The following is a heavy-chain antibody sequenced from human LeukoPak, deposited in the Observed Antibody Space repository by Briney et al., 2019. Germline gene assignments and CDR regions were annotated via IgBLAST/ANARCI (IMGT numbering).Heavy chain of an antibody. J-gene: IGHJ4*02. CDR3: VKDLLRIAVAGTSDY. CDR1: GFTFSSYW. V-gene: IGHV3-74*01. Sequence: GGSLRLSCVASGFTFSSYWMHWVRQVPGKGLVWVSRINSDETSTTYADSVKGRFTISRDNSKNTLYLQMSSLRAEDTAVYYCVKDLLRIAVAGTSDYWGQGTLVTVSS. D-gene: IGHD6-19*01. CDR2: INSDETST.